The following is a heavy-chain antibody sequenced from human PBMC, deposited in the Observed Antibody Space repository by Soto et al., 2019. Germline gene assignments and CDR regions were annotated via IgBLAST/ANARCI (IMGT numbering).Heavy chain of an antibody. J-gene: IGHJ4*02. D-gene: IGHD6-19*01. CDR3: AKDHMEGSGWTYFDY. V-gene: IGHV3-30*18. Sequence: GGSLRLSCAASGFTFSSYGMHWVRQAPGKGLEWVAVISYDGSNKYYADSVKGRFTISRDNSKNTLYLQMNSLRAEDTAVYYCAKDHMEGSGWTYFDYWGQGTLVTVSS. CDR2: ISYDGSNK. CDR1: GFTFSSYG.